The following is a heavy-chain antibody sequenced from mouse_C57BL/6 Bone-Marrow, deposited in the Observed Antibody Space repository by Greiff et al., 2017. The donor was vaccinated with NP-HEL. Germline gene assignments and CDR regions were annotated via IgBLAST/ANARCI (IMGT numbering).Heavy chain of an antibody. CDR2: IYPRSGNT. V-gene: IGHV1-81*01. Sequence: LVESGAELARPGASVKLSCKASGYTFTSYGISWVKQRTGQGLEWIGEIYPRSGNTYYNEKFKGKATLTADKSSSTAYMELRSLTSEDSAVYVCASRTGTRYFDVWGTGTTVTVSS. D-gene: IGHD4-1*01. CDR3: ASRTGTRYFDV. CDR1: GYTFTSYG. J-gene: IGHJ1*03.